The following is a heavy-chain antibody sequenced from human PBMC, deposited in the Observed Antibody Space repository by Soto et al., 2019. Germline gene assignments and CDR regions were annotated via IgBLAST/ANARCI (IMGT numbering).Heavy chain of an antibody. CDR3: AIDPYSSGWIMLFDY. J-gene: IGHJ4*02. CDR2: ISGSGGST. D-gene: IGHD6-25*01. V-gene: IGHV3-23*01. CDR1: GFTFSSYA. Sequence: GGSLRLSCAASGFTFSSYAMSWVRQAPGKGLEWVSAISGSGGSTYYADSVKGRFTISRDNSKNTLYLQMNSLRAEDTAVYYCAIDPYSSGWIMLFDYRAQRTPVTGSS.